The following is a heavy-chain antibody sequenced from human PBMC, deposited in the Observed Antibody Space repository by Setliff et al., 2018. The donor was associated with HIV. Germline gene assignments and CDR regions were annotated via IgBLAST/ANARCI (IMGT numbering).Heavy chain of an antibody. D-gene: IGHD3-10*01. Sequence: SETLSLTCNVSDDSISSYYWGWIRQPPGRGLEWIVSMYYSRTTYYNLSLESRVALSVDTSKNQFSLHLTSVTAADTAIYYCARHDPEETLSFGDLSSLANFDSWGQGTLVTVSS. CDR2: MYYSRTT. CDR3: ARHDPEETLSFGDLSSLANFDS. V-gene: IGHV4-39*01. J-gene: IGHJ4*02. CDR1: DDSISSYY.